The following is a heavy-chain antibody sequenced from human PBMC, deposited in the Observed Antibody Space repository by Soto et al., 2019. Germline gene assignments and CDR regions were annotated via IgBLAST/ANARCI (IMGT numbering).Heavy chain of an antibody. CDR1: GVTFSSHA. Sequence: EVQLLESGGGLVQPGGSLRLSCAASGVTFSSHAMSWVRQAPGKGLEWVSDITASGLNTYYADSVKGRFTLSRDNSKKTLYLQMHSLRAEDTAVYYCAPDHRPTETFYYYYGMDVWGPGTTVTVSS. V-gene: IGHV3-23*01. J-gene: IGHJ6*02. CDR3: APDHRPTETFYYYYGMDV. CDR2: ITASGLNT. D-gene: IGHD3-3*02.